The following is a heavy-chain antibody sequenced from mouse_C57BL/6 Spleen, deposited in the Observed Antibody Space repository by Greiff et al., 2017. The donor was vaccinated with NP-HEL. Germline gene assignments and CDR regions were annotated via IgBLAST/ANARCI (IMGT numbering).Heavy chain of an antibody. J-gene: IGHJ2*01. CDR2: INPNNGGT. CDR3: ARWVPYDYFYFDY. CDR1: GYTFTDYY. V-gene: IGHV1-26*01. Sequence: EVQRVESGPELVKPGASVKISCKASGYTFTDYYMNWVKQSHGKSLEWIGDINPNNGGTSYNQKFKGKATLTVDKSSSTAYMELRSLTSEDSAVYYCARWVPYDYFYFDYWGQGTTLTVSS. D-gene: IGHD2-4*01.